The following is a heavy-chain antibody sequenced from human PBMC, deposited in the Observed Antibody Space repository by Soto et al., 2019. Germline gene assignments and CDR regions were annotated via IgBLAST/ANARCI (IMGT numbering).Heavy chain of an antibody. J-gene: IGHJ4*02. CDR1: GYTFTSYA. D-gene: IGHD3-22*01. Sequence: ASVNVSCKASGYTFTSYAMHLVRQAPGQRLEWMGWINAGNGNTKYSQKFQGRVTITRDTSASTAYMELSSLRSEDTAVYYCARAPLGPYYYDSSGPFDYWGQGTLVTVSS. CDR2: INAGNGNT. CDR3: ARAPLGPYYYDSSGPFDY. V-gene: IGHV1-3*01.